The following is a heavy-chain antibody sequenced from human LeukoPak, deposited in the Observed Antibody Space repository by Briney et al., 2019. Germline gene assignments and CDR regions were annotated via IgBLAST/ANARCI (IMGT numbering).Heavy chain of an antibody. Sequence: SETLSLTCTVSGGSISSYYWSWIRQPPGKGLEWIGYIYYSGSTNYNPSLKSRVTISVDTSKNQFSLKLSSVTAADTAVYYCARATDYYGSGSYLDYWGQGTLVTVSS. J-gene: IGHJ4*02. CDR1: GGSISSYY. V-gene: IGHV4-59*01. CDR2: IYYSGST. CDR3: ARATDYYGSGSYLDY. D-gene: IGHD3-10*01.